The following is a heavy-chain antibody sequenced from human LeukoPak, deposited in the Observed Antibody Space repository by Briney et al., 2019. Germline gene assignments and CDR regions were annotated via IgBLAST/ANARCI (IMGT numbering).Heavy chain of an antibody. V-gene: IGHV1-2*02. CDR1: GYTFSGYY. D-gene: IGHD6-13*01. CDR3: ARDQWRREQLDQFDY. CDR2: INPNSGGT. Sequence: ASVKVSCKASGYTFSGYYIHWVRQAPGQGLEWMGWINPNSGGTNYAQKFQGRVTMTRDTSISTAYMELSRLRSDDTAVYYCARDQWRREQLDQFDYWGQGTLVTVSS. J-gene: IGHJ4*02.